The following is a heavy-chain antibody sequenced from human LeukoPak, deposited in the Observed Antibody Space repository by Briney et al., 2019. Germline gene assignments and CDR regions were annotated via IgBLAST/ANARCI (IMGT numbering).Heavy chain of an antibody. CDR3: ARLNYDSSGYYFNYYYYYMDV. D-gene: IGHD3-22*01. Sequence: GGSLRLSCAASGFTFSSYSMNWVRQAPGKGLEWVSYISSSSTIYYADSVKGRFTISRDNAKNSLYLQMNSLRAEDTAVYYCARLNYDSSGYYFNYYYYYMDVWGKGTTVTVSS. V-gene: IGHV3-48*01. CDR1: GFTFSSYS. CDR2: ISSSSTI. J-gene: IGHJ6*03.